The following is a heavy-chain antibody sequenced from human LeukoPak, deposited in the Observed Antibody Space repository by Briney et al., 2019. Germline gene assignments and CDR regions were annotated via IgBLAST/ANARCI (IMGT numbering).Heavy chain of an antibody. CDR2: ISYDGSDK. D-gene: IGHD3-10*01. Sequence: SCKASGYTFTSYGISWVRQAPGKGLEWVAVISYDGSDKYYADSVKGRFTISRDNSKNTLYLQMNSLRAEDTAVYYCARAPRITMVRGVPGAFDIWGQGTMVTVSS. J-gene: IGHJ3*02. CDR3: ARAPRITMVRGVPGAFDI. V-gene: IGHV3-30-3*01. CDR1: GYTFTSYG.